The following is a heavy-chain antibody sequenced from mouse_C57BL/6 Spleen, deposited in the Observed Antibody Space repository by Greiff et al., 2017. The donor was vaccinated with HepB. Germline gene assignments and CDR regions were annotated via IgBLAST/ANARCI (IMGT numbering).Heavy chain of an antibody. CDR2: ISNGGGST. J-gene: IGHJ4*01. CDR1: GFTFSDYY. V-gene: IGHV5-12*01. CDR3: ARGSSGYYYAMDY. D-gene: IGHD3-2*02. Sequence: EVQGVESGGGLVQPGGSLKLSCAASGFTFSDYYMYWVRQTPEKRLEWVAYISNGGGSTYYPDTVKGRFTISRDNAKNTLYLQMSRLKSEDTAMYYCARGSSGYYYAMDYWGQGTSVTFSS.